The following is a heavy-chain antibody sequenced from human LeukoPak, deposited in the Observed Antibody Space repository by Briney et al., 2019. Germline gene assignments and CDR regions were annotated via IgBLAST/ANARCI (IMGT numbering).Heavy chain of an antibody. J-gene: IGHJ4*02. CDR3: TTGGAGAGPNDY. CDR1: GFTFSNAG. V-gene: IGHV3-15*01. CDR2: IKSKTDGGTK. Sequence: GPSLRLSCAASGFTFSNAGMRSVRHAPRKGLEWVVRIKSKTDGGTKDYAAPVKGRFTISRDDSKNTLYLQMNSLKTEDPAVYYCTTGGAGAGPNDYWGQGTLVTVSS. D-gene: IGHD6-13*01.